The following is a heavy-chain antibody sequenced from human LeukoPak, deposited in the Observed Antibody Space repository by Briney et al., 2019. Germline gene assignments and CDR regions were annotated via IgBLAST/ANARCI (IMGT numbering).Heavy chain of an antibody. Sequence: GGSLRLSCTASGFTFSSYTMTWVRQAPGKGLKWVSTITTGDGNTYYADSVKGRFTVSRDDSKNTLYLQMNSLRAEDTAVYYCAKDGGLWVSAHWGDSWGRGALVTVSS. J-gene: IGHJ4*02. CDR3: AKDGGLWVSAHWGDS. V-gene: IGHV3-23*01. CDR1: GFTFSSYT. CDR2: ITTGDGNT. D-gene: IGHD7-27*01.